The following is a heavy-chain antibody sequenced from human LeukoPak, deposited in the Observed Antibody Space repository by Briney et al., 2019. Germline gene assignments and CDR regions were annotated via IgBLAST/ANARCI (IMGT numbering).Heavy chain of an antibody. J-gene: IGHJ4*02. V-gene: IGHV3-23*01. CDR3: AKAGHCSSTSCLIMGY. D-gene: IGHD2-2*01. CDR2: LSGSGITT. Sequence: PGGSLRLSCAASGFTFSHAWMSWVRQAPGKGLEWVSTLSGSGITTYYADSVKGRFTISRDNSKNTLYLQMNSLRAEDTAVYYCAKAGHCSSTSCLIMGYWGQGTLVTVSS. CDR1: GFTFSHAW.